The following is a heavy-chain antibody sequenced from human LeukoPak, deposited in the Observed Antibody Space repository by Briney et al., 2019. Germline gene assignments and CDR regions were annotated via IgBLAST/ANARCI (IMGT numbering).Heavy chain of an antibody. Sequence: ASVKVSCKAAGYTFTGYYMHWVRQAPGQGLEWMGWINPNSGGAKDAQKFQGRVTMTRDTSISTAYMELSRLRSDDTAVYYCATQTLVVVITPYDAFDIWGQGTMVTVSS. D-gene: IGHD3-22*01. CDR3: ATQTLVVVITPYDAFDI. V-gene: IGHV1-2*02. CDR1: GYTFTGYY. J-gene: IGHJ3*02. CDR2: INPNSGGA.